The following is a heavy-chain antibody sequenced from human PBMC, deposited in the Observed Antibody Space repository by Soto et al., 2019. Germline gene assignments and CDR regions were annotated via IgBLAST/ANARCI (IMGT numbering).Heavy chain of an antibody. D-gene: IGHD7-27*01. CDR2: INTDGSRT. CDR1: GFTFSNDW. J-gene: IGHJ5*02. V-gene: IGHV3-74*01. CDR3: VRGLAGWGNGVHLLA. Sequence: EVQLVESGGGLVQPGGSLRLSCADSGFTFSNDWMHWVRQAPGKGPVWVSLINTDGSRTDYADSVKGRFTISRDNAKNMLYLQINSLRAEDTAVYYCVRGLAGWGNGVHLLAWGQGTLVTVSS.